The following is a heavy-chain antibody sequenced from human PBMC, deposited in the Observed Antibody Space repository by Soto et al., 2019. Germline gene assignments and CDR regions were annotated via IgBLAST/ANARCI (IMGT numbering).Heavy chain of an antibody. Sequence: QVQLVQSGAEVKKPGSSVKVSCKASGGTFSSYAISWVRQAPGQGLEWMGGIIPIFGTANYAQKFQGRVTLXAXEXTSTAYMELSSLRSEDTAVYYCAREVVVAAPGWFDPWGQGTLVTVSS. J-gene: IGHJ5*02. CDR2: IIPIFGTA. CDR1: GGTFSSYA. CDR3: AREVVVAAPGWFDP. V-gene: IGHV1-69*12. D-gene: IGHD2-15*01.